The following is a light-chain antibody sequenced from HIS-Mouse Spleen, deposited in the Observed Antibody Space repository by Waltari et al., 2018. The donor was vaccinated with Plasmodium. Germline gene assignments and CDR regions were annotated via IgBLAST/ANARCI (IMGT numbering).Light chain of an antibody. J-gene: IGKJ4*01. V-gene: IGKV3-11*01. Sequence: EIVLTQSTATLSLSQGARATLSCRASQRVSSYLAWSQQKPGQAPRLLIYDASNRATGIPARFSGSASGTDFTLTISSLEPEDFAVYYCQQRSNWPPLTFGGGTKVEIK. CDR3: QQRSNWPPLT. CDR1: QRVSSY. CDR2: DAS.